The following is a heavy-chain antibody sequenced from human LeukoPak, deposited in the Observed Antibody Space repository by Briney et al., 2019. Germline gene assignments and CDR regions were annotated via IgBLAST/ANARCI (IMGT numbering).Heavy chain of an antibody. CDR2: INCNSGGT. CDR3: ARGPSGTYWV. J-gene: IGHJ4*01. V-gene: IGHV1-2*02. CDR1: GYTFTAYY. Sequence: ASVMVSCKASGYTFTAYYIHCMRQAPGQGFEYMGWINCNSGGTNYAQKFQGRLTMTRDTSITTAYMELSSLRYDDTAVYYCARGPSGTYWVWGHGTLVTVTS. D-gene: IGHD2-15*01.